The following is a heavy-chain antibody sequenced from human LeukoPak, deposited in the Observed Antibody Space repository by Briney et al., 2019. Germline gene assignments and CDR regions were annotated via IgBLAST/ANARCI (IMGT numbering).Heavy chain of an antibody. CDR1: GFTFSVFW. J-gene: IGHJ5*02. CDR3: ARVSGHSGSP. CDR2: IKEDGSEK. Sequence: GGSPRLSCVDSGFTFSVFWMGWVRQAPGKGLEWVATIKEDGSEKYYVDSVKGRFTISRDNAKNSLYLQMNSLRGEDTAVYYCARVSGHSGSPWGQGTLDTVAS. V-gene: IGHV3-7*05. D-gene: IGHD5-12*01.